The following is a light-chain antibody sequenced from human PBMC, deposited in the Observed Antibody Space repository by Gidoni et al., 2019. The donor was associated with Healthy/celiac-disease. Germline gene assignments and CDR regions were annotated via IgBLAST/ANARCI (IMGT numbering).Light chain of an antibody. V-gene: IGKV4-1*01. CDR2: WAP. Sequence: DIVMTQSPVSLAVSLGERATINCKSSQSVLYSSNNKNYLAWYQQKPGQPPKLLIYWAPTRESGVPDRFSGSGSGTDFTLTISSLQAEDVAVYYCQQYYSTRLTFGGGTKVEIK. J-gene: IGKJ4*01. CDR1: QSVLYSSNNKNY. CDR3: QQYYSTRLT.